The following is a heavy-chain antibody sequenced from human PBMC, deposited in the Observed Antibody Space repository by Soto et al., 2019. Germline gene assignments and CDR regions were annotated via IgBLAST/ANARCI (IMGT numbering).Heavy chain of an antibody. CDR2: IYYSGST. J-gene: IGHJ4*02. CDR1: GGSISSSSYY. Sequence: QLQLQESGPGLVKPSETLSLTCTVSGGSISSSSYYWGWIRQPPGKGLEWIGSIYYSGSTYYNPSLKSRVTISVDTSKNQFSLKLSSVTAADTAVYYCARQDGDDSSGAWGYWGQGTLVTVSS. D-gene: IGHD3-22*01. CDR3: ARQDGDDSSGAWGY. V-gene: IGHV4-39*01.